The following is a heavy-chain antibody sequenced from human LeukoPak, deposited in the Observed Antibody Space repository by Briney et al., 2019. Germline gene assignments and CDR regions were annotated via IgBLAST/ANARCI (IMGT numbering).Heavy chain of an antibody. V-gene: IGHV3-21*01. Sequence: LSLTCTVSGGSISSYYMSWVRQAPGKGLEWVSSISSSSIYIYYADSVKGRFTISRDNAKNSLYLQMNSPRAEDTAVYYCARDLSSSWYRVLDYYYMDVWGKGTTVTVSS. CDR1: GGSISSYY. CDR3: ARDLSSSWYRVLDYYYMDV. D-gene: IGHD6-13*01. CDR2: ISSSSIYI. J-gene: IGHJ6*03.